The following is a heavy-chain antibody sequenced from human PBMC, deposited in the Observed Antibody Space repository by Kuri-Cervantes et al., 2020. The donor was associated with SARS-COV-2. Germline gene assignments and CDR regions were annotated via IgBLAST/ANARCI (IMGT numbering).Heavy chain of an antibody. J-gene: IGHJ6*02. CDR3: ARVSSRSSSWFSYYYYGMDV. CDR2: IYYSGST. CDR1: GGSISSYY. Sequence: SETLSLTCTVSGGSISSYYWSWIRQPPGRGLEWIGYIYYSGSTYYNPSLKSRVTISVDTSKNQFSLKLSSVTAADTAVYYCARVSSRSSSWFSYYYYGMDVWGQGTTVTVSS. V-gene: IGHV4-59*08. D-gene: IGHD6-13*01.